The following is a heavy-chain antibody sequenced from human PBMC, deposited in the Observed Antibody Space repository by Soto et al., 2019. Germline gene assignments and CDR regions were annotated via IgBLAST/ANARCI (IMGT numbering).Heavy chain of an antibody. CDR1: GFTVSSNY. CDR2: IYSGGST. CDR3: ASRTIFGVVIDAFDI. V-gene: IGHV3-53*04. D-gene: IGHD3-3*01. J-gene: IGHJ3*02. Sequence: GGSLRLSCAASGFTVSSNYMSWVRQAPGKGLEWVSVIYSGGSTYYADSVKGRFTISRHNSKNTLYLQMNSQRAEDTAVYYCASRTIFGVVIDAFDIWGQGTTVTVSS.